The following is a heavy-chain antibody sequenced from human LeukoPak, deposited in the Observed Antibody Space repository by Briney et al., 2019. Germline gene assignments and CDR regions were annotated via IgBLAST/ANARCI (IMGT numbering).Heavy chain of an antibody. CDR2: IYYSGST. J-gene: IGHJ4*02. CDR3: ARRAGYCSGGSCLDY. D-gene: IGHD2-15*01. V-gene: IGHV4-39*01. CDR1: GGSISSSSYY. Sequence: SETLSLTCTVSGGSISSSSYYLGWIRQPPGKGLEWIGSIYYSGSTYYNPSLKSRVTISVDTSKNQFSLKLSSVTAADTAVYYCARRAGYCSGGSCLDYWGQGTLVTVSS.